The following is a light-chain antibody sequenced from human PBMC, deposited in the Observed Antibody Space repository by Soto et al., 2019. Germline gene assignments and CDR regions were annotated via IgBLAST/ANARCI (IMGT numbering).Light chain of an antibody. CDR1: QTINSY. CDR3: QQSFSTPRT. J-gene: IGKJ1*01. V-gene: IGKV1-39*01. CDR2: AAF. Sequence: DIQMTQSPSSLSASVGDRVTITCRASQTINSYLNWYQQKPGKARRLLIYAAFSLQTGVQSRLSGSRSWTDFTLTISSLQPEDFATYFCQQSFSTPRTFGQGTKVEMK.